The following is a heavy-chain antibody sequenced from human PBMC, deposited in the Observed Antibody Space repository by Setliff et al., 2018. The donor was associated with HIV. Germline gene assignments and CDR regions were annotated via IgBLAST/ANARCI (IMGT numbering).Heavy chain of an antibody. V-gene: IGHV4-4*02. CDR2: IYHSGST. J-gene: IGHJ5*02. CDR3: ARDRMITFGGVIVRGWFDP. Sequence: SETLSLTCAVSGGSISSSNWWSWVRQPPGEGLEWIGEIYHSGSTNYNPSLKSRVTISVDKSKNQFSLKLSSVTAADTAVYYCARDRMITFGGVIVRGWFDPWGQGTLVTVSS. D-gene: IGHD3-16*02. CDR1: GGSISSSNW.